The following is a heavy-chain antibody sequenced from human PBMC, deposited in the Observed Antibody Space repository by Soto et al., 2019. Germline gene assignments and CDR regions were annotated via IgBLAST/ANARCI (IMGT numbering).Heavy chain of an antibody. CDR1: GYTFTSYG. V-gene: IGHV1-18*04. Sequence: GESLKISCKGSGYTFTSYGISWVRQAPGQGLEWMGWISAYNGNTNYAQKLQGRVTMTTDTSTSTAYMELRSLRSDDTAVYYCARAYTVAGLDYWGQGTLVTVSS. CDR3: ARAYTVAGLDY. CDR2: ISAYNGNT. D-gene: IGHD6-19*01. J-gene: IGHJ4*02.